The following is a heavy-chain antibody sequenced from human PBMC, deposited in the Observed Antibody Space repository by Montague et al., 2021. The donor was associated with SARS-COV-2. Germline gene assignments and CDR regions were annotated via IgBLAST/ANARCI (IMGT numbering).Heavy chain of an antibody. CDR1: GDSVSSNSAA. D-gene: IGHD6-19*01. J-gene: IGHJ4*02. V-gene: IGHV6-1*01. Sequence: CAISGDSVSSNSAAWNWIRQSPSRGLEWLGRTYYRSKWYYEYAVSLKSRITINPDISKNQFSLQVKSMTPEDTAVYYCALAVAGRGGYDYWGQGTLVTVSS. CDR2: TYYRSKWYY. CDR3: ALAVAGRGGYDY.